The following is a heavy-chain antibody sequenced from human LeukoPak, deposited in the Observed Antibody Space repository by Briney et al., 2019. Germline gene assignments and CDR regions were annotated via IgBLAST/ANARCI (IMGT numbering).Heavy chain of an antibody. CDR3: ARAGSSLSHYFDY. J-gene: IGHJ4*02. D-gene: IGHD6-13*01. CDR1: GYTLTELS. CDR2: FDPEDGET. Sequence: ASVKVSCKVSGYTLTELSMHWVRQAPGKGLEWMGGFDPEDGETIYAQKFQGRVTITTDESTSTAYMELSSLRSEDTAVYYCARAGSSLSHYFDYWGQGTLVTVSS. V-gene: IGHV1-24*01.